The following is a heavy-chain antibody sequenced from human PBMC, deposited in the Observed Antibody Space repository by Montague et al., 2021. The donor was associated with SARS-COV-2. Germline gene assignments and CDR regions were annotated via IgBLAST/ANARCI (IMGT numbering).Heavy chain of an antibody. J-gene: IGHJ6*02. Sequence: SETLSLTCAVYGGSLSGYYWSWIRQPPEKGLEWIGEINHSANTEYNPSLKSPVTISIDTSKNQFSLKMTSVTVADTATYYCASGIYPSGSYYNRYYYGLNIWGPGTTVIVSS. V-gene: IGHV4-34*01. CDR2: INHSANT. D-gene: IGHD3-10*01. CDR3: ASGIYPSGSYYNRYYYGLNI. CDR1: GGSLSGYY.